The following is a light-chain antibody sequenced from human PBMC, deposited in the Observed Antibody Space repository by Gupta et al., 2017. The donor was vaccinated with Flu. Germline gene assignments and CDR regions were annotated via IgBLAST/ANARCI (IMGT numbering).Light chain of an antibody. CDR1: SSDIGGYDY. V-gene: IGLV2-14*01. CDR3: TSYKNANTVCV. CDR2: EVS. Sequence: IAISCTGTSSDIGGYDYGSWYQQHQGNAHKLMLLEVSRRPAGISDRFAGSRSGNTASPTTPGLLAEDEAFYDCTSYKNANTVCVFGGGTKVTVL. J-gene: IGLJ2*01.